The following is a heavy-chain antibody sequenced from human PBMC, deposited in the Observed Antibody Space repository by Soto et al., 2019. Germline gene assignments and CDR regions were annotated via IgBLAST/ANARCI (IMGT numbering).Heavy chain of an antibody. D-gene: IGHD4-17*01. CDR1: GFTFSSYA. Sequence: QVQLVESGGGVVQPGRSPRLPCAASGFTFSSYAMHWVRQAPGKGLEWVSVISDDGSNKYYADSVKGRFTISRDNSKNTLYLQMNSLRAEDTAVYYCARGLMTTVTAPFDYWGQGTLVTVSS. J-gene: IGHJ4*02. CDR3: ARGLMTTVTAPFDY. V-gene: IGHV3-30-3*01. CDR2: ISDDGSNK.